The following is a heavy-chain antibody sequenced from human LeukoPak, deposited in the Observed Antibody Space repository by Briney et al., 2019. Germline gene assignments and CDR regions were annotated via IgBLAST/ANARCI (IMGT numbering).Heavy chain of an antibody. D-gene: IGHD4-17*01. CDR1: GFTFSSYE. V-gene: IGHV3-7*01. CDR3: ARDYGDYGYDY. CDR2: IKQDGSEK. J-gene: IGHJ4*02. Sequence: GGSLRLSCAASGFTFSSYEMNWVRQAPGKGLEWVANIKQDGSEKYYVDSVKGRFTISRDNAKNSLYLQMNSLRAEDTAVYYCARDYGDYGYDYWGQGTLVTVSS.